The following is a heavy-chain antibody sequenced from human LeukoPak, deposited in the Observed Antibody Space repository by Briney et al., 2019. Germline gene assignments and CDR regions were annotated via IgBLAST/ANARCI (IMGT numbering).Heavy chain of an antibody. CDR1: GFTVSSNY. CDR2: IYSGGST. J-gene: IGHJ6*02. Sequence: GALRLSCAASGFTVSSNYMSWVRQAPGKGLEWVSVIYSGGSTYYADSVKGRFTISRDNSKNTLYLQMNSLRAEDTAVYYCAMTDSSGYPYYYYYGMDVWGQGTTVTVSS. CDR3: AMTDSSGYPYYYYYGMDV. D-gene: IGHD3-22*01. V-gene: IGHV3-66*01.